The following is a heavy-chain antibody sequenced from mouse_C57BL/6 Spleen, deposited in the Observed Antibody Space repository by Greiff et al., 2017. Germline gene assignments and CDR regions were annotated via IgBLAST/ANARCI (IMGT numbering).Heavy chain of an antibody. CDR2: IYPSDSET. Sequence: QVQLQQPGAELVRPGSSVKLSCKASGYTFTSYWMDWVKQRPGQGLEWIGNIYPSDSETHYNQKFKDKATLTVDKSSSTAYMQLSSLTSEDSAVYYCARDYGSSYWFAYWGQGTLGTVSA. D-gene: IGHD1-1*01. V-gene: IGHV1-61*01. J-gene: IGHJ3*01. CDR3: ARDYGSSYWFAY. CDR1: GYTFTSYW.